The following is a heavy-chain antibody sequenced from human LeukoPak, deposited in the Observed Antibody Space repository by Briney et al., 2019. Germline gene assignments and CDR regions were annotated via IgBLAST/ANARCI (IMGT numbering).Heavy chain of an antibody. J-gene: IGHJ6*03. CDR3: ARGVYSSSWYYYYYYMDV. V-gene: IGHV4-59*12. D-gene: IGHD6-13*01. CDR2: IYYTGNT. Sequence: SETLSLTCTVSGGSISNYYWNWIRQPPGKGLEWIGYIYYTGNTNYNPSLKSRVTISVDTSKNQFSLKLSSVTAADTAVYYCARGVYSSSWYYYYYYMDVWGKGTTVTVSS. CDR1: GGSISNYY.